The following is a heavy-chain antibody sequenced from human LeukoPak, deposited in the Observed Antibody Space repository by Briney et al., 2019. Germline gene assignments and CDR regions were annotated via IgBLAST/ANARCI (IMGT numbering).Heavy chain of an antibody. CDR2: IKGDGIST. V-gene: IGHV3-74*01. J-gene: IGHJ4*02. CDR1: GFDFSSNW. CDR3: AKDHYWSIDY. Sequence: GGSLRLSCAASGFDFSSNWMHWVRHAPGQGLVWVSRIKGDGISTNYADSVKGRFTISRDIAKNTLYPQMNSLRAEDTGVYYCAKDHYWSIDYWGRGTLVTVSS. D-gene: IGHD3-3*01.